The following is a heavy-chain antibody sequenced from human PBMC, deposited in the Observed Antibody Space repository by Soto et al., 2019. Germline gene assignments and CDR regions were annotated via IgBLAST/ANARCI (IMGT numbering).Heavy chain of an antibody. CDR3: ARGGIAAAVDY. Sequence: QVQLVETGGGLVKPGGSLRLSCAVSGFIINDFYMSWIRQAPGKGLEWVSYISRSANYTNYADSLRGRFTISRDSASNSLFLQMSSLSAEDTGVYFCARGGIAAAVDYWDQGTLVTVSS. CDR1: GFIINDFY. V-gene: IGHV3-11*06. J-gene: IGHJ4*02. D-gene: IGHD6-13*01. CDR2: ISRSANYT.